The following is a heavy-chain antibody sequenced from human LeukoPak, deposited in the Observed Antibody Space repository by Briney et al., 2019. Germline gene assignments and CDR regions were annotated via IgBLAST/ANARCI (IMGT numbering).Heavy chain of an antibody. Sequence: GGSLRLSCSASGFTFSKYAMSWVRQAGGRGREWVSGISGRGGSASYADAVRGRFTISRDNAKDTLYVQMNSLRAEDTAIYHCAKLRIAFGGLIRDAFDMWGQRTMVSVSS. CDR2: ISGRGGSA. CDR3: AKLRIAFGGLIRDAFDM. D-gene: IGHD3-16*01. CDR1: GFTFSKYA. V-gene: IGHV3-23*01. J-gene: IGHJ3*02.